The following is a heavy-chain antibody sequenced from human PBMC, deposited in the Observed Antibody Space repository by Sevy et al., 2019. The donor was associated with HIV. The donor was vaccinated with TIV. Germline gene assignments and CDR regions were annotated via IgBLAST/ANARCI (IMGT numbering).Heavy chain of an antibody. J-gene: IGHJ3*02. D-gene: IGHD1-26*01. CDR1: GFTFSSYA. CDR3: ARDFSGGSYYRAPHAFDI. V-gene: IGHV3-30-3*01. Sequence: SLRLSCAASGFTFSSYAMHWVRQAPGKGLEWVAVISYDGSNKYYADSVKGRFTISRDNSKKKLYLQMKRLRAEDTAVYYCARDFSGGSYYRAPHAFDIWGQGTMVTVSS. CDR2: ISYDGSNK.